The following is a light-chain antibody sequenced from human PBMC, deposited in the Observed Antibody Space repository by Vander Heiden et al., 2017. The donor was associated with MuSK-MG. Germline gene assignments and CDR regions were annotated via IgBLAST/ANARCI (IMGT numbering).Light chain of an antibody. CDR1: QSISSY. V-gene: IGKV1-39*01. CDR3: QQSFSVPRT. CDR2: AAS. Sequence: DIQMTQSPSSLSASVGDRVTITCRASQSISSYLNWYQQKPGKAPKLLIHAASTLQSGVPSRFSGSGSGTDFTLTISSLQPEDFSTYYCQQSFSVPRTFGGGTKVEIK. J-gene: IGKJ4*01.